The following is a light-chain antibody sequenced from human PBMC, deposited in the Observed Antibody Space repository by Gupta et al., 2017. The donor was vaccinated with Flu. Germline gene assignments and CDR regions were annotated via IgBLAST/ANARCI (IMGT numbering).Light chain of an antibody. J-gene: IGKJ4*01. CDR2: RAS. V-gene: IGKV1-5*03. CDR3: QQYNDYPLT. CDR1: QSISNW. Sequence: DIQMTQSPSTLSASIGDRVTITCRASQSISNWLVWYQQKPGKAPRLLVYRASILETGVPSRFSGSGSGTDFTLTISGLQPGDFATYFCQQYNDYPLTFGGGTKVAIK.